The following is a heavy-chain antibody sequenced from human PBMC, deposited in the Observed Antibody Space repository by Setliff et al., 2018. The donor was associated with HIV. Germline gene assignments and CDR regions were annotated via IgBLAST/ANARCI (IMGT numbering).Heavy chain of an antibody. D-gene: IGHD3-10*01. Sequence: SETLSLTCTVSGGSISSNYWSWMRQPPGKGLEWIGHIYYTGRSFHNPSLKSRITISVDTSKNQFSLKLSSVTAADTAVYYCGRENPGDYWGQGTLVTVSS. J-gene: IGHJ4*02. V-gene: IGHV4-59*04. CDR3: GRENPGDY. CDR2: IYYTGRS. CDR1: GGSISSNY.